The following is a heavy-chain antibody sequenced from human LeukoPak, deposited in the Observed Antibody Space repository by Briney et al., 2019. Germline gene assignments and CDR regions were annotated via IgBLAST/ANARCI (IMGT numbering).Heavy chain of an antibody. CDR2: INHSGST. Sequence: SETLSLTCAVYGGSFSGYYWSWIRQPPGKGLEWIGEINHSGSTNYNPSPKSRVAISVDTSKNEFSLKLTSVTAAGTAVYYCARLKGSYDILTGYGGYGMDVWGKGTTVTVSS. CDR1: GGSFSGYY. D-gene: IGHD3-9*01. CDR3: ARLKGSYDILTGYGGYGMDV. J-gene: IGHJ6*04. V-gene: IGHV4-34*01.